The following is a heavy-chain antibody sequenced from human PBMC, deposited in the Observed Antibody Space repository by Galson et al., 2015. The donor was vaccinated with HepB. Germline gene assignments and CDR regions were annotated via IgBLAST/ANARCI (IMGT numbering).Heavy chain of an antibody. CDR2: IKSKTDGGTT. Sequence: SLRLSCAASGFTYSNAWMSWVRQAPGKGLEWVGRIKSKTDGGTTDYAAPVKGRFTISRDDSKNTLYLQMNSLKTEDTAVYYCTTPPITIFGVDIRGHGAFDIWGQGTMVTVSS. D-gene: IGHD3-3*01. V-gene: IGHV3-15*01. J-gene: IGHJ3*02. CDR1: GFTYSNAW. CDR3: TTPPITIFGVDIRGHGAFDI.